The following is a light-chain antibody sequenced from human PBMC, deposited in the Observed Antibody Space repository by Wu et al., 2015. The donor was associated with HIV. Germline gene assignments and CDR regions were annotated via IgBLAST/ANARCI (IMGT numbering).Light chain of an antibody. CDR1: QTITYY. J-gene: IGKJ5*01. V-gene: IGKV1-39*01. CDR3: QQTYNTPPA. Sequence: DIQMTQSPSSLSASVGDRVTITCRASQTITYYLNWYQQKPGKAPKLLIYAASSLQSWVPSRFSGSRSGTDFTLTISNLQPEDSATYFCQQTYNTPPAFGQGTRLE. CDR2: AAS.